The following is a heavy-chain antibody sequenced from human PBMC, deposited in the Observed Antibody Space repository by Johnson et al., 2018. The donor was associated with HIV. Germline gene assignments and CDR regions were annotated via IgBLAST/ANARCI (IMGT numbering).Heavy chain of an antibody. Sequence: QVQLVESGGGVVQTGRSLRLSCASSGFSFSTYGMHWVRQAPGKGLEWVAIIWADGSNTYCADSVKGRFTISRDDARNTLYLQMNSLRVEDTAIYYCAGRSSAGYEDAFDIWGQGTMVTVSS. CDR1: GFSFSTYG. CDR2: IWADGSNT. V-gene: IGHV3-33*01. J-gene: IGHJ3*02. CDR3: AGRSSAGYEDAFDI. D-gene: IGHD6-19*01.